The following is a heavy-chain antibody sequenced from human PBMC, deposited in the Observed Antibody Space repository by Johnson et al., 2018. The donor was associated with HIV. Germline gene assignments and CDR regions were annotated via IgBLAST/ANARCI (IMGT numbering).Heavy chain of an antibody. V-gene: IGHV3-7*01. CDR1: GFIFSDYY. D-gene: IGHD3-10*01. Sequence: VYLVESGGGLVKPGGSLRLSCAASGFIFSDYYMSWIRQAPGKGLEWVANINQDGSRKHYAGSVEGRFTISRDNGRDTLYLQMGSLTAEDTAVYYCGREPTSHWYGAESYSGITDMWGQGTKVTVSS. CDR3: GREPTSHWYGAESYSGITDM. CDR2: INQDGSRK. J-gene: IGHJ3*02.